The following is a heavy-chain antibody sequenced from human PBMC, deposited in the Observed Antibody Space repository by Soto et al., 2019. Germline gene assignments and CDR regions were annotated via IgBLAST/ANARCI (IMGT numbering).Heavy chain of an antibody. V-gene: IGHV1-69*04. D-gene: IGHD5-12*01. CDR1: GGTFSSYT. Sequence: QVQLVQSGAEVKKPGSSVKVSCTASGGTFSSYTISWVRQAPGQGLEWMGRIIPILGIANYAQKFQGRVTITADKSTSTAYMELSSLRSEDTAVYYCARDRVATYGAFDIWGQGTMVTVSS. CDR2: IIPILGIA. J-gene: IGHJ3*02. CDR3: ARDRVATYGAFDI.